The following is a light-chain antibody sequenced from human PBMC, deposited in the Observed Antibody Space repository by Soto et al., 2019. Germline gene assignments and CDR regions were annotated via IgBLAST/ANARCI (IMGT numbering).Light chain of an antibody. CDR1: QSVSTC. CDR2: S. CDR3: QKRSNWPP. Sequence: PGGRATLSCRASQSVSTCLAWFQQKPGQAPRLLASSRATGMSARISGSGSGPDFTLTTSSLEAEDFAVSYCQKRSNWPPFGGGTTVEIK. V-gene: IGKV3-11*01. J-gene: IGKJ4*01.